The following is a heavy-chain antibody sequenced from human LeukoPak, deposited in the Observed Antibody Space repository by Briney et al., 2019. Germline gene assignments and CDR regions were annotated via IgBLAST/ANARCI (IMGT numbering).Heavy chain of an antibody. J-gene: IGHJ4*02. CDR2: IYPGDSDT. CDR1: GYSFTSYW. CDR3: ARAYDSSGYYFDY. Sequence: GESLKISCKGSGYSFTSYWIGWVRQMPGKGLEWMGIIYPGDSDTRYSPSFQGQVTISADKSISPAYLQWSSLKASDTAMYYCARAYDSSGYYFDYWGQGTLVTVSS. D-gene: IGHD3-22*01. V-gene: IGHV5-51*01.